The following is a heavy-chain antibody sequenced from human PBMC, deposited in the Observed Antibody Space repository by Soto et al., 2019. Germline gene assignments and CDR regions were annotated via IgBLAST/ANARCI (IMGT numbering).Heavy chain of an antibody. CDR3: ARVGRGFCSSTRCYTDGFDL. CDR1: GFTFSLYP. CDR2: ISPSNSTI. Sequence: QLVESGGGLVQPGGSLRLSCAASGFTFSLYPVNWVRQAPGKGLEWLSYISPSNSTIYYADSVKGRFTISRDNAKNSLDLQMNGLRDDDTALSYCARVGRGFCSSTRCYTDGFDLWGQGTVVTVST. V-gene: IGHV3-48*02. J-gene: IGHJ3*01. D-gene: IGHD2-2*01.